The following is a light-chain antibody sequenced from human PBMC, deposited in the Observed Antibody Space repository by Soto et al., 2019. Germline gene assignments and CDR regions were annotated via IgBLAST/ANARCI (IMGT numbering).Light chain of an antibody. CDR1: QDITNQ. CDR2: DAS. V-gene: IGKV1-33*01. J-gene: IGKJ3*01. CDR3: QKHDGVPQ. Sequence: DIQMTQSPSSLSASVGDTVTITCQASQDITNQSNWYQKKPEKAPNLLIYDASHLETGVPSRISGSGSGTYFTLTISNLQPEDIATYYCQKHDGVPQFGPGTKVDF.